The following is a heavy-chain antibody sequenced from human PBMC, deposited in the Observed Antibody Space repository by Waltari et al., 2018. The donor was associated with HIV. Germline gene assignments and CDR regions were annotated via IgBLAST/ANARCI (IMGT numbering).Heavy chain of an antibody. CDR3: ARYRARTTYYYYYGMDV. CDR1: GYTFTGYY. D-gene: IGHD1-7*01. Sequence: QVQLVQSGAEVKKPGASVKVSCKASGYTFTGYYMHWVRQAPGQGLEWMGWISPNSGGTNYAQKFQGRVTMTRNTSISTAYMELGRLRSDDTAVYYCARYRARTTYYYYYGMDVWGQGTTVTVSS. V-gene: IGHV1-2*02. J-gene: IGHJ6*02. CDR2: ISPNSGGT.